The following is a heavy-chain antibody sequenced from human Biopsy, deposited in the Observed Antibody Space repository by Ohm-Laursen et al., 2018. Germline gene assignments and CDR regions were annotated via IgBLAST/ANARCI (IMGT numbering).Heavy chain of an antibody. V-gene: IGHV4-59*08. D-gene: IGHD3-3*01. CDR1: DDSIRNFY. Sequence: GTLSLTCTVSDDSIRNFYWTWIRQPPGQGLEWIGHASYSGYTNYNPSLKSRVIISVDTSKNHFSLNLRSVTAADTAVYSCARLGNFWNAEDGLDLWGLGTMVTVSS. J-gene: IGHJ3*01. CDR2: ASYSGYT. CDR3: ARLGNFWNAEDGLDL.